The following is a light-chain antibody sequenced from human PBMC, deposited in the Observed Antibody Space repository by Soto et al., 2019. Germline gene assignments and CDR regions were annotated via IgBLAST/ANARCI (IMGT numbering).Light chain of an antibody. J-gene: IGLJ1*01. V-gene: IGLV2-14*01. CDR3: VSFTTSITVEV. Sequence: QSALTQPASVSGSPGQSITISCTGTSSDIGAYNYASWYQQHPGKAPKLIIYEVSHRPSGVSTRFSGSKSGLMASLTISGLQAEDEADYYCVSFTTSITVEVFGSGTRVTVL. CDR2: EVS. CDR1: SSDIGAYNY.